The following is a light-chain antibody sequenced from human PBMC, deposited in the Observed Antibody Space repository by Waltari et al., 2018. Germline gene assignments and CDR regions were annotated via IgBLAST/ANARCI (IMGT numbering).Light chain of an antibody. J-gene: IGLJ1*01. Sequence: QSALTPPASVSGSPGQSITISCTGTSSDVGGYNYVSWYQQYPGKAPKLMIYDVSYRPSGVSNRFSGSKSGNTASMTISGLQAEDEADYYCSSYRSSSPYVFGTGTKVTVL. CDR3: SSYRSSSPYV. CDR1: SSDVGGYNY. V-gene: IGLV2-14*03. CDR2: DVS.